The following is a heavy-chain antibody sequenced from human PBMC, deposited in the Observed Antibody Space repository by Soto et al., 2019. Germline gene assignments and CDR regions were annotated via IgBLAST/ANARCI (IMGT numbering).Heavy chain of an antibody. J-gene: IGHJ4*02. D-gene: IGHD3-16*02. V-gene: IGHV1-2*02. CDR1: GYTLIDYY. Sequence: ASVKVSCKDSGYTLIDYYMHWVRQAPGQGFEWMGRISPKSGGSNYAQKFQGRVSISWDTSINTLYLEMSSLRAEDTAVYYCAKPPGYIRDSHYFDLWGQGTQVTVSS. CDR2: ISPKSGGS. CDR3: AKPPGYIRDSHYFDL.